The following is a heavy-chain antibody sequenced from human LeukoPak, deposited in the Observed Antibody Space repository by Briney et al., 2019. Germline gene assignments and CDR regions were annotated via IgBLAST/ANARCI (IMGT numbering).Heavy chain of an antibody. D-gene: IGHD1-7*01. CDR2: ISAYNGNT. J-gene: IGHJ3*02. Sequence: ASVKVSCKASGYTFTSYGISWVRQAPGQGLEWMGWISAYNGNTNYAQKLQGRVTMTTDTSTSTAYMELRSLRSDDTAVYYCARDPMTGTPNHDAFDIWGQGTMVTVSS. CDR3: ARDPMTGTPNHDAFDI. CDR1: GYTFTSYG. V-gene: IGHV1-18*01.